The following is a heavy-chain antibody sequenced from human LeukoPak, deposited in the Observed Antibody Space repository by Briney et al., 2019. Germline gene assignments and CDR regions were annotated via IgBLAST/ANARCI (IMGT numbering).Heavy chain of an antibody. CDR2: INPSGGRT. D-gene: IGHD5-12*01. CDR3: AKSQRGYAPRRTYYYYMDV. J-gene: IGHJ6*03. CDR1: GYTFTNYY. V-gene: IGHV1-46*01. Sequence: ASVKVSCKASGYTFTNYYIHWVRQAPGQGLEWMGMINPSGGRTTYAKKFQGRVTMTRDTSTNTVYTELSSLRSDDTAVYYCAKSQRGYAPRRTYYYYMDVWGKGTTVTVSS.